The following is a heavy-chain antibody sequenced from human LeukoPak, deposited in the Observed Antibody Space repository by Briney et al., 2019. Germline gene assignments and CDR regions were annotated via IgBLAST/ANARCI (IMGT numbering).Heavy chain of an antibody. D-gene: IGHD1-7*01. CDR1: GFTFSSYS. CDR3: GRDFGLTGTKRSFDI. J-gene: IGHJ3*02. CDR2: ISSSSSTI. Sequence: GGSLRLSCAASGFTFSSYSMKWVRQAPGKGLEWVSYISSSSSTIYYADSVKGRFTISRDNAKNSRYLQMNSLRAEDTAVYYCGRDFGLTGTKRSFDIWGQGTMVTVSS. V-gene: IGHV3-48*04.